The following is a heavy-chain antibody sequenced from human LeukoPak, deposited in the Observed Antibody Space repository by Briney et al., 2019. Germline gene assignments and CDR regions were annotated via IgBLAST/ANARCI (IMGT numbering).Heavy chain of an antibody. Sequence: PSETLSLTCTVPGGSISSYYWSWIRQPPGKGLEWIGYIYYSGSTNYNPSLKSRVTISVDTSKNQFSLKLSSVTAADTAVYYCARTPVGYCSSTSCRCYYYYMDVWGKGATVTVSS. V-gene: IGHV4-59*01. D-gene: IGHD2-2*01. J-gene: IGHJ6*03. CDR3: ARTPVGYCSSTSCRCYYYYMDV. CDR2: IYYSGST. CDR1: GGSISSYY.